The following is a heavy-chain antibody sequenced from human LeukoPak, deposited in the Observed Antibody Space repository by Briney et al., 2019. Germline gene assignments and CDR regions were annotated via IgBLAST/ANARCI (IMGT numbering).Heavy chain of an antibody. Sequence: GGSLRLSCAASGFTFDDYAMHWVQQAPGKGLEWVSGISWNSGSIGYADSVKGRFTISRDNAKNSLYLQMNSLRAEDTALYYCAKDGGGWVDYWGQGTLVTVSS. J-gene: IGHJ4*02. V-gene: IGHV3-9*01. CDR1: GFTFDDYA. D-gene: IGHD3-16*01. CDR3: AKDGGGWVDY. CDR2: ISWNSGSI.